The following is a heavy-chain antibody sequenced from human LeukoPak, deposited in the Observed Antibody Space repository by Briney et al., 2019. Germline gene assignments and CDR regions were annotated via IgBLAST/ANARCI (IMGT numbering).Heavy chain of an antibody. J-gene: IGHJ3*02. CDR3: AKWDPYCTNGVCPSDAFDI. D-gene: IGHD2-8*01. Sequence: PGGSLRLSCAASGFTFSSYAMSWVRQAPGKGLEWVSAISGSGGSTYYADSVKGRFTISRDNSKNTLYLQMNSLRAEDTAVYYCAKWDPYCTNGVCPSDAFDIWGQGTMVTVSS. CDR1: GFTFSSYA. V-gene: IGHV3-23*01. CDR2: ISGSGGST.